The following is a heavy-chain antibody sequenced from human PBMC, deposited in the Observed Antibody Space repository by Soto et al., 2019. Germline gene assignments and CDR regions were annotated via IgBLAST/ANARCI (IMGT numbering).Heavy chain of an antibody. CDR2: IRSKIYGGTT. CDR1: GFTFGDYA. D-gene: IGHD2-2*01. J-gene: IGHJ6*02. CDR3: TSARDCSSTSCLDYYYYGIKV. V-gene: IGHV3-49*03. Sequence: PGGSLSLSCTSSGFTFGDYAMTWFRQAPGQGLEWVCFIRSKIYGGTTDYAASVEGRFTISREDSIGIAYLQINSLKTEATTVNYCTSARDCSSTSCLDYYYYGIKVWRQGTTVSVCS.